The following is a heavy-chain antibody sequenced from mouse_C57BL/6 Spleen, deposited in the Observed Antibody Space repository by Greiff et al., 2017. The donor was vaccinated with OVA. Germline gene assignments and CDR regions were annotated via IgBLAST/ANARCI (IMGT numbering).Heavy chain of an antibody. CDR3: ARETQITTVVGGYFDY. Sequence: QVQLKQSGAELARPGASVKLSCKASGYTFTSYGISWVKQSTGQGLEWIGEIYPRSGNTYYNEKFKGKATLTADKSSSTAYMELRSLTSEDSAVYVCARETQITTVVGGYFDYWGQGTTLTVSS. V-gene: IGHV1-81*01. CDR2: IYPRSGNT. D-gene: IGHD1-1*01. CDR1: GYTFTSYG. J-gene: IGHJ2*01.